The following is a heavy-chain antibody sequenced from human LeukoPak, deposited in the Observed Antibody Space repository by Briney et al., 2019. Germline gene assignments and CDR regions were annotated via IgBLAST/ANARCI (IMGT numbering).Heavy chain of an antibody. CDR1: GGTFSSYA. CDR2: IIPIFGTA. V-gene: IGHV1-69*01. J-gene: IGHJ5*02. Sequence: SVKVSCKASGGTFSSYAISWVRQAPGQGLEWMGGIIPIFGTANYAQKFQGRVTITADESTSTAYMELSSLRSEDTAVYYCAWDNCSSTSCYARRFDPWGQGTLVTVSS. D-gene: IGHD2-2*01. CDR3: AWDNCSSTSCYARRFDP.